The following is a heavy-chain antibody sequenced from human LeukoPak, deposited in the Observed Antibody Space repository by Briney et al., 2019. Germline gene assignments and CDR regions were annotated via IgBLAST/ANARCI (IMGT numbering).Heavy chain of an antibody. J-gene: IGHJ4*02. CDR2: IGGRGGST. D-gene: IGHD1-26*01. V-gene: IGHV3-23*01. CDR3: ARENSGSYYQFDC. CDR1: GFIFSDYG. Sequence: GGTLRLSCAASGFIFSDYGMSWVRQAPGKGLEWVSTIGGRGGSTYYADSVKGRFTISRDNSKNSLYLQMNSLRPEDTAVYYCARENSGSYYQFDCWGQGTLVTVSS.